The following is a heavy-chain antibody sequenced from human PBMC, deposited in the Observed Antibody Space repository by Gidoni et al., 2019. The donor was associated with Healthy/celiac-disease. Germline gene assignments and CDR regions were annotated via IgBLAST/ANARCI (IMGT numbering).Heavy chain of an antibody. V-gene: IGHV5-51*01. CDR1: GYSLTSDW. J-gene: IGHJ5*02. Sequence: EVQLVQSGAELQQPGESLKISCKGYGYSLTSDWIGWVRQMPGKCREWMGIINPGDSDTRYSPSFQGQVTISADKSISTAYLQWSILKASDTAMYYCARRGIASDWFDPWGQGTLVTVSS. D-gene: IGHD6-13*01. CDR2: INPGDSDT. CDR3: ARRGIASDWFDP.